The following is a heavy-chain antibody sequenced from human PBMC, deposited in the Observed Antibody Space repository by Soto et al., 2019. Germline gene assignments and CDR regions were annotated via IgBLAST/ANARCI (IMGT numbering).Heavy chain of an antibody. Sequence: EVELLESGGGLVRPGGSLRLSCAASGFTFSHYVLSWVRQSPGRGLEWVSSIRGSGSSVYLTDSVRGRFTMSRDLSRNTVSLQMNSLRAEDTAVYYCAKVRASYLSASYFYYGLDVWGQGTTVTVSS. CDR3: AKVRASYLSASYFYYGLDV. CDR1: GFTFSHYV. D-gene: IGHD2-21*01. V-gene: IGHV3-23*01. CDR2: IRGSGSSV. J-gene: IGHJ6*02.